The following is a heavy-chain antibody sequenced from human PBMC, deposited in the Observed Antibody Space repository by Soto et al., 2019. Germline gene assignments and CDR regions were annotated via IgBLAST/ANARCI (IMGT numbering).Heavy chain of an antibody. D-gene: IGHD3-22*01. J-gene: IGHJ4*01. CDR3: ARGITMKVAAQGDAFFIYYFDS. V-gene: IGHV4-34*01. CDR2: INHSGST. Sequence: PSETLSLTCGVYGGSFSGYYWGWIRQPPGKGLEWIGEINHSGSTNYNPYLKSRITLSVDTSKNQFSLNLRTMTAADTARYYCARGITMKVAAQGDAFFIYYFDSCRDRTPVPVS. CDR1: GGSFSGYY.